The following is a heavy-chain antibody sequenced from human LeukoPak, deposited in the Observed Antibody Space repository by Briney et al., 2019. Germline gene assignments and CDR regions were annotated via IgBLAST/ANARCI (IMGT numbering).Heavy chain of an antibody. CDR3: ARDSFNDFWSGGDRMDV. J-gene: IGHJ6*02. Sequence: PSETLSLTCNASGGSISSYYWSWIRQPPGKGLEWIGYIYYSWSTYYNPSLKSRVTISVDTSKNQFSLKLSSVTAADTAVYYCARDSFNDFWSGGDRMDVWGQGTTVTVSS. V-gene: IGHV4-59*12. CDR2: IYYSWST. CDR1: GGSISSYY. D-gene: IGHD3-3*01.